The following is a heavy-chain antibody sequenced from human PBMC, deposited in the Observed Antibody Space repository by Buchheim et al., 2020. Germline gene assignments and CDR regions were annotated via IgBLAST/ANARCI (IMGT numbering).Heavy chain of an antibody. V-gene: IGHV3-30*03. CDR2: ISYDGSNK. Sequence: QVQLVESGGGVVQPGRSLRLSCAASGFTFSSYGMHWVRQAPGKGLEWVAVISYDGSNKYYADSVKGRFTISRDNSKNTLYLQMNSLRAEDTAVYYCARDSHYDSPHWGQGTL. CDR1: GFTFSSYG. D-gene: IGHD3-22*01. CDR3: ARDSHYDSPH. J-gene: IGHJ4*02.